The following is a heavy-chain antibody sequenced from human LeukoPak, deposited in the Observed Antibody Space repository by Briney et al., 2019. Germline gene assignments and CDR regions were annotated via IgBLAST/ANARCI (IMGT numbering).Heavy chain of an antibody. D-gene: IGHD3-22*01. CDR2: INYSGNT. V-gene: IGHV4-59*01. CDR1: GASISSSY. CDR3: ARGYYDSRGYSNTFDI. J-gene: IGHJ3*02. Sequence: SETLSLTCAVSGASISSSYWSWIRQPPGKGLEWIGHINYSGNTKYNPSLESRVTISVDASNNQFSLRLGSVTAADTAFYYCARGYYDSRGYSNTFDIWGQGTLVTVSS.